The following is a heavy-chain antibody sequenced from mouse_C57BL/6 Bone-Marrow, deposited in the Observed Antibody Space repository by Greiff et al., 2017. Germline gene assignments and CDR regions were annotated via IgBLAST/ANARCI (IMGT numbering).Heavy chain of an antibody. V-gene: IGHV14-4*01. CDR1: GFNIKDDY. J-gene: IGHJ1*03. D-gene: IGHD1-1*01. CDR2: IDPENGDT. Sequence: EVQGVESGAELVRPGASVKLSCTASGFNIKDDYMHWVKQRPEQGLEWIGWIDPENGDTEYASKFQGKATITADPSSNTAYLQLTRLTSADTAVYYCTTLYYTEYSNVWGTATTVTVSS. CDR3: TTLYYTEYSNV.